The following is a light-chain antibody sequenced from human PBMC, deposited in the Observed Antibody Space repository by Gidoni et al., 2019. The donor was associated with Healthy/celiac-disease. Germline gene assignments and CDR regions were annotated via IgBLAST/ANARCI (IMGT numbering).Light chain of an antibody. CDR1: QSVSSN. V-gene: IGKV3-15*01. CDR2: CAS. J-gene: IGKJ2*01. CDR3: QQYNNWPPYT. Sequence: ELVLTQSPATLSVAPGERATLSCRASQSVSSNLAWYKQKPGQAPRPLIYCASTRATGIPARFSGSGSGTEFTLTISSLQSEDFAVYYCQQYNNWPPYTFGQGTKLEIK.